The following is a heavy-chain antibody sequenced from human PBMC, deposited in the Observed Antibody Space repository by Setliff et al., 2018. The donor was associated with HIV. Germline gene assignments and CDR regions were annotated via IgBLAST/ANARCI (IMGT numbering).Heavy chain of an antibody. CDR2: IIPMFGTG. J-gene: IGHJ6*02. V-gene: IGHV1-69*05. Sequence: GASVKVSCKTSGGTFSSYGISWVRQAPGQGLEWMGGIIPMFGTGFYAQKFQGRVTITTDESRSTAYMELSSLSSEDTAGYYCARGQKMYFMITMLGGYYYYHMDVWGQGTTVTVSS. D-gene: IGHD3-10*02. CDR1: GGTFSSYG. CDR3: ARGQKMYFMITMLGGYYYYHMDV.